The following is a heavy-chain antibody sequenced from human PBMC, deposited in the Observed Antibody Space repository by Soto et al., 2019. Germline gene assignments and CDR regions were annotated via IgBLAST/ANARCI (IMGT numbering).Heavy chain of an antibody. J-gene: IGHJ4*02. CDR1: GGSISSGGYS. V-gene: IGHV4-30-2*01. CDR3: ARHNYGSGSTYFDY. Sequence: SETLSLTCAVSGGSISSGGYSWSWIRQPPGKGLEWIGYIYHSGSTYYNPSLKSRVTISVDRSKNQFSLKLNSVTAADTAVYYCARHNYGSGSTYFDYWGQGTLVTVSS. CDR2: IYHSGST. D-gene: IGHD3-10*01.